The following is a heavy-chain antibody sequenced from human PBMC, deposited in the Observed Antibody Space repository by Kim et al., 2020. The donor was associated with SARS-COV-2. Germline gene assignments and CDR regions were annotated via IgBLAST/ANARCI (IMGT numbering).Heavy chain of an antibody. CDR3: ERFARELTH. D-gene: IGHD1-7*01. CDR1: LSIFIYYY. CDR2: IIIYISYT. V-gene: IGHV3-11*06. Sequence: SLILSFSSSLSIFIYYYITFILHSPFNFLYYISYIIIYISYTNYLYSVKGRFTVSRDNAKNSVYLFLHINNVRTEDTAVYYCERFARELTHWGRGTLVTVSS. J-gene: IGHJ4*02.